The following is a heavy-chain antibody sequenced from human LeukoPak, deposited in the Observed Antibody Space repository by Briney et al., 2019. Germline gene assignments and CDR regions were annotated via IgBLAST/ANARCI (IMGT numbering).Heavy chain of an antibody. V-gene: IGHV3-23*01. D-gene: IGHD3-3*01. Sequence: PGGSLRLSCAASGFTFSSYAMSWVRQAPGKGLEWVSAISGSGSTYYADSVKGRFTISRDNSKNTLYLQMNSLRAEDTAEYYCAKDQMGLRFLEWLSPFDYWGQGTLVTVSS. CDR2: ISGSGST. J-gene: IGHJ4*02. CDR3: AKDQMGLRFLEWLSPFDY. CDR1: GFTFSSYA.